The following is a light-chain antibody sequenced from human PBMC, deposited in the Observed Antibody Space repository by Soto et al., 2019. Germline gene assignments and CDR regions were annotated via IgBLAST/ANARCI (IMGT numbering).Light chain of an antibody. J-gene: IGLJ1*01. Sequence: QSVLTQPAAVSWSPGQSITISCTGTSSEVGSYNLVSWYQQHPGKAPKLMIYEGSKRPSGVSNRFSGSKSGNTASLTISGLQSEDEADYYCCSYAGSSTPYVFGTGTKVTVL. V-gene: IGLV2-23*01. CDR1: SSEVGSYNL. CDR2: EGS. CDR3: CSYAGSSTPYV.